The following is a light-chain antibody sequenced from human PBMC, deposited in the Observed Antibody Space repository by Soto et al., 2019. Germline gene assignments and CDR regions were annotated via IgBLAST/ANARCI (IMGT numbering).Light chain of an antibody. V-gene: IGKV3-15*01. J-gene: IGKJ4*01. Sequence: IVLTQSPATLSVSPGERATLSCRASQAVGSNLAWYQQRPGQAPRLLIYDASTRATGIPHRFSGGGSGTEFTLTISSLQSDDFAVYYCQHFNKWPHMPAFGGGTKLAMK. CDR1: QAVGSN. CDR2: DAS. CDR3: QHFNKWPHMPA.